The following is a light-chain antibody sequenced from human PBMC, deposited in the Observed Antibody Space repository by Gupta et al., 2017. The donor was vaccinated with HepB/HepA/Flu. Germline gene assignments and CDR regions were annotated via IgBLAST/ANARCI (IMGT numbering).Light chain of an antibody. CDR1: QSVNYY. J-gene: IGKJ4*01. CDR3: QERSDSLT. V-gene: IGKV3-11*01. CDR2: DTS. Sequence: EIVLTQSPVTLSLSPGERATLSCRASQSVNYYVGWYQQKPGQAPRLIIFDTSKRASGIPARFSGSGGGTDFTITSSSREDEDSDVYYGQERSDSLTFGGGTKVEIK.